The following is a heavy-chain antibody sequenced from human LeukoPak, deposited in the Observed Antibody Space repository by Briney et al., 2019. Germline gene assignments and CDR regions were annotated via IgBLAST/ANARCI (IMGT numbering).Heavy chain of an antibody. Sequence: GGSLRLSCAASGFTFSSYSMNWVRQAPGKGLEWVSSISSSSSYIYYADSVKGRFTISRDNAKNSLYLQMNSLRAEDTAVYYCARDITSSSVWFDPWGQGTLVTVSS. CDR1: GFTFSSYS. CDR2: ISSSSSYI. CDR3: ARDITSSSVWFDP. D-gene: IGHD6-6*01. J-gene: IGHJ5*02. V-gene: IGHV3-21*01.